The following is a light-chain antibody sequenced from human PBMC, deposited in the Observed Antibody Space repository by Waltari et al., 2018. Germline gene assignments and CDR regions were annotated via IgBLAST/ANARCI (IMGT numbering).Light chain of an antibody. J-gene: IGLJ2*01. CDR1: RSTIGTHV. V-gene: IGLV1-36*01. CDR3: ATWDDSLNGVV. CDR2: SDD. Sequence: QPVLTQPPSVSAAPWQRLTISCPGSRSTIGTHVVHSFQQLPGKAPKLRIYSDDLLPSGVSDRFSGSKSGTSASLAISGLQSEDEADFYCATWDDSLNGVVFGGGTKLTVL.